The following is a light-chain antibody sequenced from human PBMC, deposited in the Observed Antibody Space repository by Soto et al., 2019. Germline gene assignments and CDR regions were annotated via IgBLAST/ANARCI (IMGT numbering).Light chain of an antibody. V-gene: IGKV3-20*01. J-gene: IGKJ5*01. CDR1: QSVSSIY. CDR2: GAS. CDR3: QQFGTPPPST. Sequence: IVWTQSPVTLSLSPGERATLSCRASQSVSSIYFAWYQQKPGQAPRLLIYGASSRATGIPDRFSGSGSGTDFTLTISRLEPEDFAVYYCQQFGTPPPSTFGQGTRLEIK.